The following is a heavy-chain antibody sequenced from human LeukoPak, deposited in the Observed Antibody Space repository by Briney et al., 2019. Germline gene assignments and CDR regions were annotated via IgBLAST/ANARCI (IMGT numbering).Heavy chain of an antibody. CDR3: ARRSGRDYLYYDFWSGNNAFDI. CDR2: ISSSSSYI. CDR1: GFTFSSYS. Sequence: GGSLRLSCAASGFTFSSYSMNWVRQAPGKGLEWVSSISSSSSYIYYADSVKGRFTISRDNAKNSLYLQMNSLRAEDTAVYYCARRSGRDYLYYDFWSGNNAFDIWGQGTMVTVSS. J-gene: IGHJ3*02. V-gene: IGHV3-21*01. D-gene: IGHD3-3*01.